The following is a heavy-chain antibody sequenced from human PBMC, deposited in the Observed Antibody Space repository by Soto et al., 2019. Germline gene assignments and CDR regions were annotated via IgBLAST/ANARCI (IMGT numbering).Heavy chain of an antibody. CDR1: GGSISSGDYS. V-gene: IGHV4-30-4*01. Sequence: SETLSLTCTVSGGSISSGDYSWSWIRQPPGKGLEWIGYIYYSGSTYYNPSLRSRVTMSVDTSKNQFSLKVSSVTAADTAAYYCAKRHSGYDDALDIWGQGTMVTVSS. J-gene: IGHJ3*02. CDR2: IYYSGST. CDR3: AKRHSGYDDALDI. D-gene: IGHD5-12*01.